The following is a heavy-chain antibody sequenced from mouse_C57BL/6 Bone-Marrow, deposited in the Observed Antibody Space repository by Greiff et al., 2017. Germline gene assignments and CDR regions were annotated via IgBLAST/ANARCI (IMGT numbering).Heavy chain of an antibody. CDR3: TRSITTVGGYYAMDY. CDR1: GYTFTSYW. D-gene: IGHD1-1*01. Sequence: EVQLQQSGTVLARPGASVKMSCKTSGYTFTSYWMHWVKQRPGQGLEWIGAIYPGNSDTSYNQKFKGKAKLTAVTSASTAYMELSSLTNEDSAVYYCTRSITTVGGYYAMDYWGQGTSVTVSS. J-gene: IGHJ4*01. V-gene: IGHV1-5*01. CDR2: IYPGNSDT.